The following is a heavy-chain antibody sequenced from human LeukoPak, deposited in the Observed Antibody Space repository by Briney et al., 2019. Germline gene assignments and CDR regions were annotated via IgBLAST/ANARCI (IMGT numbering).Heavy chain of an antibody. CDR2: IYYSGST. V-gene: IGHV4-59*01. J-gene: IGHJ4*02. CDR3: AKNKFALEWIPFDY. Sequence: SETLSLTCTVSGGSISSYYWSWIRQPPGKGLEWIGYIYYSGSTNYNPSLKSRVTISVDTSKNQFSLKLSSVTAADTAVYYCAKNKFALEWIPFDYWGQGTLVTVSS. CDR1: GGSISSYY. D-gene: IGHD3-3*01.